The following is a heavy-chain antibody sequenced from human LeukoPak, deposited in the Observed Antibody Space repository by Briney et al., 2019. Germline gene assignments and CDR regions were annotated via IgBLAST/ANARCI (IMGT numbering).Heavy chain of an antibody. D-gene: IGHD3-10*01. J-gene: IGHJ4*02. V-gene: IGHV4-34*01. Sequence: SETLSLTCAVSGGPFSGYFWSWIRQSSGKGLEWIGEIHNSGTTNYNPSLNSRVTISEDTSKNQFYLNLSSVTATDTAVYYCARRYYYNLGSFPFDFWGQGTLVTVSS. CDR3: ARRYYYNLGSFPFDF. CDR1: GGPFSGYF. CDR2: IHNSGTT.